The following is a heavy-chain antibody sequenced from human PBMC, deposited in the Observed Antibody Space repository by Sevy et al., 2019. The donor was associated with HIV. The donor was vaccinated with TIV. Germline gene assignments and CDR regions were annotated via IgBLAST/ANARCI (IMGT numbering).Heavy chain of an antibody. V-gene: IGHV3-23*01. CDR3: AKWGGMATIFGFLSAFDI. D-gene: IGHD3-3*01. J-gene: IGHJ3*02. Sequence: GGSLRLSCAASGFTFSSYAMSWVRQAPGKGLEWVSAISGSGGSTYYADSVKGRFTISRDNSKNTLYLQMNSLRAEDTAVYYCAKWGGMATIFGFLSAFDIWGQGTMVTVSS. CDR1: GFTFSSYA. CDR2: ISGSGGST.